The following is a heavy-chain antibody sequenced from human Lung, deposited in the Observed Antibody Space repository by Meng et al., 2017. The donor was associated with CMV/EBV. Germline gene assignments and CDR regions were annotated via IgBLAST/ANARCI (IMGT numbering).Heavy chain of an antibody. V-gene: IGHV1-69*05. CDR2: LLPIFVPA. CDR1: GVTVSSYA. CDR3: AGAHTGSTRFFHYDMDV. Sequence: SVXVSCKASGVTVSSYAISWVRQAPGQGLEWIGGLLPIFVPAHSAEKFQGRITIATDESTSTAYMELSGLTSEDTAIYYCAGAHTGSTRFFHYDMDVWGQGXTVTVSS. D-gene: IGHD1-7*01. J-gene: IGHJ6*02.